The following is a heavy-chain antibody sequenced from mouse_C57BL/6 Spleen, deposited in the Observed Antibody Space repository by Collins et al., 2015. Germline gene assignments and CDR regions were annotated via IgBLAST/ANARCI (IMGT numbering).Heavy chain of an antibody. V-gene: IGHV1-9*01. D-gene: IGHD2-14*01. CDR3: ARGGRYDAYFDY. CDR2: ILPGSGNS. Sequence: QVQLQQSGAELMKPGASVKISCEATGYTFSGFWIEWVKQRPGHGLEWIGEILPGSGNSNYNEKFKGRATFTADTSSNTAYMQLSSLTSEDSAVYYCARGGRYDAYFDYWGQGTTLTVSS. CDR1: GYTFSGFW. J-gene: IGHJ2*01.